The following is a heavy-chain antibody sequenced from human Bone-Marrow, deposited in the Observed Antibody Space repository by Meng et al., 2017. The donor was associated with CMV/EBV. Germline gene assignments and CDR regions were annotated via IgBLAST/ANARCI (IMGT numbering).Heavy chain of an antibody. CDR1: RSAFTGSS. CDR2: INPTSGDT. D-gene: IGHD5-18*01. Sequence: NAARSAFTGSSMPWVRQAPGQGLEWMGWINPTSGDTNYAQPFPGRVTMTTDTSIRTAYMELRRLRSDDTDVYYCAGGYSYGSLNFDYWGQGTLVTVSS. V-gene: IGHV1-2*02. CDR3: AGGYSYGSLNFDY. J-gene: IGHJ4*02.